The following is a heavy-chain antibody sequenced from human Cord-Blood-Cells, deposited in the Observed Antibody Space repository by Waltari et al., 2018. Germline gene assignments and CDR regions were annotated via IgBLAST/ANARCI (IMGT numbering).Heavy chain of an antibody. Sequence: QLVESGGGLVKPGGSLRLSCAASGFTFSSYSMNWVRQAPGKGLEWVSSISSSSSYIYYADSVKGRFTISRDNAKNSLYLQMNSLRAEDTAVYYCARDLELGNWFDPWGQGTLVTVSS. D-gene: IGHD7-27*01. CDR3: ARDLELGNWFDP. CDR2: ISSSSSYI. V-gene: IGHV3-21*01. J-gene: IGHJ5*02. CDR1: GFTFSSYS.